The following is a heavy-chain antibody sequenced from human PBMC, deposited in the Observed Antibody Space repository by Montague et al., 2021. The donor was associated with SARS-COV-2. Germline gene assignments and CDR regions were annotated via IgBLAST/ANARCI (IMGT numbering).Heavy chain of an antibody. D-gene: IGHD3/OR15-3a*01. CDR3: ARGGLGNRGFDY. CDR1: DVSLSSSTW. CDR2: TYLSGFT. J-gene: IGHJ4*02. Sequence: SETLSLTRVVADVSLSSSTWGSWVRQSPGKGLEWVGETYLSGFTQYNPSVKSRVTISLDDSRSQFSLRLTSVTAADTAVYFCARGGLGNRGFDYWGQGALVTVSS. V-gene: IGHV4-4*02.